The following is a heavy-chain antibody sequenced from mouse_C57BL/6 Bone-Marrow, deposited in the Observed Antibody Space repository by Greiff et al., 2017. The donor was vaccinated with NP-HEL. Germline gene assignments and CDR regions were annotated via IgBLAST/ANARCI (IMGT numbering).Heavy chain of an antibody. J-gene: IGHJ4*01. CDR3: TTRDYYAMDY. CDR2: IDPENGDT. V-gene: IGHV14-4*01. Sequence: EVQLQQSGAELVRPGASVKLSCTASGFNIKDYYMHWVKQRPEQGLEWIGWIDPENGDTEYASKFQGKATITADTSSNTAYLQLSSLTSEDTAVYCCTTRDYYAMDYWGQGTSVTVSS. CDR1: GFNIKDYY.